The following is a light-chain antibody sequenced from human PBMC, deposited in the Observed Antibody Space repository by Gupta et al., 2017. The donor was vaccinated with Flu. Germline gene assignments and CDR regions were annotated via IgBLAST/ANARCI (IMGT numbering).Light chain of an antibody. J-gene: IGKJ4*01. CDR2: DAS. V-gene: IGKV3-11*01. Sequence: EIVLTQSPATLSLSPGERATLSCRASQSVSSYLAWYQQKPGQAPRLLIYDASNRATGIPARFSGSGSGTDFTLTISILEPEDFAVYYCQQRSNWPCTFGGGTKVEIK. CDR3: QQRSNWPCT. CDR1: QSVSSY.